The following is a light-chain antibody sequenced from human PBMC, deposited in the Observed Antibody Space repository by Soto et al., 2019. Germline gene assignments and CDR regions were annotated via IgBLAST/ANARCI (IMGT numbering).Light chain of an antibody. V-gene: IGKV3-20*01. CDR1: HSVIISY. CDR3: QQYGSSPPIT. CDR2: GAS. J-gene: IGKJ5*01. Sequence: EIVLTQSPGTLSLSPGERATLSCSASHSVIISYLAWYQQKPGQAPRLLIYGASSMATGIPDRFSGSGSGTDFTLTISRLEPEDFAVYYCQQYGSSPPITFGQGTRLEIK.